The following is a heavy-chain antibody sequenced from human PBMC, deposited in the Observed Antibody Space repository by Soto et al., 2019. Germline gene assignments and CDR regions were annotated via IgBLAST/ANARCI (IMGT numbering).Heavy chain of an antibody. V-gene: IGHV1-46*01. J-gene: IGHJ6*02. CDR3: AVDGYRISTSCYEGDFYYYYGMDV. Sequence: GASVKVCCKASGDTFTSYYMHWVRQAPGKGLEWMGIINPSGGSTSYAQKFQGRVTMTRDTSTSTVYMELSSLRSEDTAVYYCAVDGYRISTSCYEGDFYYYYGMDVWGQGTTVTVSS. CDR2: INPSGGST. D-gene: IGHD2-2*03. CDR1: GDTFTSYY.